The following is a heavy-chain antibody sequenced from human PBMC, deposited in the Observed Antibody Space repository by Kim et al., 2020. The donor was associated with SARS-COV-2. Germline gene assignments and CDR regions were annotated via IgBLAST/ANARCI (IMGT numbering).Heavy chain of an antibody. CDR2: ISASGGST. D-gene: IGHD1-26*01. CDR3: AKMGLIGYYYYYMYV. J-gene: IGHJ6*03. CDR1: GFTFSSYA. V-gene: IGHV3-23*01. Sequence: EGSLRLSCAASGFTFSSYAMCWVRQVPGKGLEWVSAISASGGSTYYADSVKGRFTISRDNSKNTLYLQMNSLRAEDTAVYYCAKMGLIGYYYYYMYVWGNRATVTVSS.